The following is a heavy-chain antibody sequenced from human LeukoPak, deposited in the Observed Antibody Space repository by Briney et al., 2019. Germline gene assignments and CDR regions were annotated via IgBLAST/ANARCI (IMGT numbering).Heavy chain of an antibody. J-gene: IGHJ4*02. CDR1: GGSISSSSYY. D-gene: IGHD6-13*01. CDR3: ARELAAAGTPLDY. V-gene: IGHV4-39*07. Sequence: SETLSLTCTVSGGSISSSSYYWGWIRQPPGKGLEGIGSIYYSGSTYYNPSLKSRVTISVDTSKNQFSLKLSSVTAADTAVYYCARELAAAGTPLDYWGQGTLVTVSS. CDR2: IYYSGST.